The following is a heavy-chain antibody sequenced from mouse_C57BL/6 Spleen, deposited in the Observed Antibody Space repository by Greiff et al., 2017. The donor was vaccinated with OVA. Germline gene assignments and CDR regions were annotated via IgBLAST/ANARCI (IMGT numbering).Heavy chain of an antibody. J-gene: IGHJ4*01. CDR2: IWSGGST. Sequence: VQLKESGPGLVQPSQSLSITCTVSGFSLTSYGVHWVRQSPGKGLEWRGVIWSGGSTDYNAAFISRLSISKDNSKSQVFFKMNSLQADDTAIYYCARNGDGYYDNYAMDYWGQGTSVTVSS. CDR1: GFSLTSYG. CDR3: ARNGDGYYDNYAMDY. V-gene: IGHV2-2*01. D-gene: IGHD2-3*01.